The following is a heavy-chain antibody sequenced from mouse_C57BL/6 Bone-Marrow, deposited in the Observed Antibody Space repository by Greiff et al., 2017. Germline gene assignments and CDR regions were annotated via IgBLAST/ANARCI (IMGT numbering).Heavy chain of an antibody. CDR2: IRLKSDNYAT. CDR3: TGGVYYSNYDWYFDV. CDR1: GFTFSNYW. J-gene: IGHJ1*03. Sequence: EVKLMESGGGLVQPGGSMKLSCVASGFTFSNYWMNWVRQSPEQGLEWVAQIRLKSDNYATHYAESVKGRFTISRDDSKSSVYLQMNNLMAEDTGIYYCTGGVYYSNYDWYFDVWGTGTTVTVSS. D-gene: IGHD2-5*01. V-gene: IGHV6-3*01.